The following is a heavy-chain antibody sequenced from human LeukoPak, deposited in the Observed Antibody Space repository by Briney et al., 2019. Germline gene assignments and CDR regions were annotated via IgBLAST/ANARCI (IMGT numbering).Heavy chain of an antibody. CDR3: ARDRYSSSPLDY. V-gene: IGHV3-7*05. CDR2: INQDGSEK. Sequence: GGSLRLSCEASGFTFSTSWMSWARQAPGKGPECVANINQDGSEKYYVDSVKGRFTISRDNAKNSLELQMNSLRAEDTAVYYCARDRYSSSPLDYWGQGTLVTVSS. D-gene: IGHD6-6*01. J-gene: IGHJ4*02. CDR1: GFTFSTSW.